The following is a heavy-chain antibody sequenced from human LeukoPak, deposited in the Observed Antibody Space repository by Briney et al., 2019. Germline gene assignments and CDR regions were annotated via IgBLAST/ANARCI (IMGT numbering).Heavy chain of an antibody. CDR1: GGPFSDSF. J-gene: IGHJ4*02. CDR2: ISHSGNT. Sequence: SETLSLTCGFYGGPFSDSFWSWARQSPKMGREWIGEISHSGNTKYGPSLESRVTISIDTSKNQVFLKLTSVTAADTAVYYCARGAHYTWDYWGQGTLVTVSS. D-gene: IGHD3-10*01. V-gene: IGHV4-34*01. CDR3: ARGAHYTWDY.